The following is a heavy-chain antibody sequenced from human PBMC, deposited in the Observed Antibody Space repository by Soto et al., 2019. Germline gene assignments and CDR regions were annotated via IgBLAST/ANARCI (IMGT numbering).Heavy chain of an antibody. V-gene: IGHV4-31*03. D-gene: IGHD2-21*01. CDR1: GAALNSGNYY. J-gene: IGHJ5*02. CDR3: ARLRIATNNYKWFDP. CDR2: IYVTGAV. Sequence: SETLSLTCSVSGAALNSGNYYWSWIRQVPGKGLEWIGHIYVTGAVAYNPSLRDRITISQDTSERQFSLNLGLVTAADTAVYYCARLRIATNNYKWFDPWGQGALVTVSS.